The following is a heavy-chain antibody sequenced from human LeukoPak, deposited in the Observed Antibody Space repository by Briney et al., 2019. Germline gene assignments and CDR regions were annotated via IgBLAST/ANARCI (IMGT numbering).Heavy chain of an antibody. D-gene: IGHD2-15*01. CDR2: IYYTGNT. V-gene: IGHV4-59*01. CDR1: GGSISGYF. CDR3: VRSKSGAYGWFDP. Sequence: PSETLSLTCTVSGGSISGYFWTWIRQPPGKGLEWIGYIYYTGNTNYNPSLKSRVTISIDTSKSHFSLNVNSVTAADAAVYYCVRSKSGAYGWFDPWGPGTLVTVSS. J-gene: IGHJ5*02.